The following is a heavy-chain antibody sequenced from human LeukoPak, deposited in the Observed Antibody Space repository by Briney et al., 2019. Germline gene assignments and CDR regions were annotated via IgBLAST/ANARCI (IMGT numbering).Heavy chain of an antibody. Sequence: SQTLSLTCAVSGGSISSGGYSWSWIRQPPGKGLEWIGYIYHSGSTYYNPSLKSRVTISVDRSKNQFSLKLSSVTAADTAVYYCARLAAAGTSWFDPWGQGTLVTVSS. CDR3: ARLAAAGTSWFDP. V-gene: IGHV4-30-2*01. CDR2: IYHSGST. D-gene: IGHD6-13*01. CDR1: GGSISSGGYS. J-gene: IGHJ5*02.